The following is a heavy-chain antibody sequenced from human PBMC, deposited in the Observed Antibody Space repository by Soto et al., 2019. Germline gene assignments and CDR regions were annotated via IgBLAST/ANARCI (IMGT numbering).Heavy chain of an antibody. J-gene: IGHJ4*01. CDR2: ISGSGGST. Sequence: GWSLRLSCAASGFTFSSYAMSWVRHAPGKGLEWVSAISGSGGSTYYADSVKGRFTISRDNSKNTLYLQMNSLRAEHTAVYYYETDTDIKILTMIVVVLHYWGHGTLVILSS. V-gene: IGHV3-23*01. CDR1: GFTFSSYA. CDR3: ETDTDIKILTMIVVVLHY. D-gene: IGHD3-22*01.